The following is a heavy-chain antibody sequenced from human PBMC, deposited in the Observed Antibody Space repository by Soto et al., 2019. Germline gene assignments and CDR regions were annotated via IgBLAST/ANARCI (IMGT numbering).Heavy chain of an antibody. CDR3: ARGAITIFGVVTADFDY. Sequence: QVQLQQWGAGLLKPSETLSLTCAVYGGSFSGYYCSWIRQPPGKGLEWIGEINNSVSTNYNPSLMSRVTISVDTSKDQFSLKLSSVTAAGTAVYYCARGAITIFGVVTADFDYWGQGTLVSVSS. D-gene: IGHD3-3*01. V-gene: IGHV4-34*01. J-gene: IGHJ4*01. CDR2: INNSVST. CDR1: GGSFSGYY.